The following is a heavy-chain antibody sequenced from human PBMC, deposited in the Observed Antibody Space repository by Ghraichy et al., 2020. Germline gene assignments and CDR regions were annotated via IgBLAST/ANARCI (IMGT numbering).Heavy chain of an antibody. CDR1: GFTFSSYA. Sequence: GSLRLSCAASGFTFSSYAMSWVRQAPGKGLEWVSAISGSGGSTYYADSVKGRFTISRDNSKNTLYLQMNSLRAEDTAVYYCAKDQYGGNSFDYWGQGTLVTVSS. J-gene: IGHJ4*02. D-gene: IGHD4-23*01. CDR3: AKDQYGGNSFDY. CDR2: ISGSGGST. V-gene: IGHV3-23*01.